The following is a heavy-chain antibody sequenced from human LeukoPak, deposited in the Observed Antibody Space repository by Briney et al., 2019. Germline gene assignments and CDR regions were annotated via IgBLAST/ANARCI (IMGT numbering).Heavy chain of an antibody. D-gene: IGHD6-13*01. CDR3: AKRGIAAAASFDY. CDR2: ISGSGDYT. CDR1: GFTFSSYA. V-gene: IGHV3-23*01. Sequence: PGESLRLSCAASGFTFSSYAMSWVRRAPGKGLEWVSTISGSGDYTFYANSVKGRFTISRDNSKNTLYLQMNSLRADDTAVYYCAKRGIAAAASFDYWGQGTLVTVSS. J-gene: IGHJ4*02.